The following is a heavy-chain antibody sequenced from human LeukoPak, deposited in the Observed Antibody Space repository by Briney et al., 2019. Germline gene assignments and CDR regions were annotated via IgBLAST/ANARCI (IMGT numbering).Heavy chain of an antibody. D-gene: IGHD1-26*01. Sequence: GESLKISCQGSGYRFTRYWISWVRQMPGKGLEWMGRSDPSDSYTNYSPSFQGHVTISVDKSISTAYLQWSSLKASDTAMYDCVRHSGGSHDGNYYYGMDVWGQGTTVTVSS. V-gene: IGHV5-10-1*01. J-gene: IGHJ6*02. CDR1: GYRFTRYW. CDR2: SDPSDSYT. CDR3: VRHSGGSHDGNYYYGMDV.